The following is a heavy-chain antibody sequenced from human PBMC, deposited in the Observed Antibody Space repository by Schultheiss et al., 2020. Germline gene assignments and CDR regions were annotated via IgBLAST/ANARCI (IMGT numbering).Heavy chain of an antibody. D-gene: IGHD1-14*01. J-gene: IGHJ4*02. CDR2: IYYSGST. CDR1: GGSISSYY. CDR3: ARDEGAEYFDY. Sequence: SETLSLTCTVSGGSISSYYWSWIRQPPGKGLEWIGYIYYSGSTYYNPSLKSRVTISVDTSKNQFSLKLSSMTAADTAVYYCARDEGAEYFDYWGQGTLVNVYS. V-gene: IGHV4-59*01.